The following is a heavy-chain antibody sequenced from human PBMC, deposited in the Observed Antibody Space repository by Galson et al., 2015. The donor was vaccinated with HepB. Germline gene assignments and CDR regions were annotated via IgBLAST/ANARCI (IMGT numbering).Heavy chain of an antibody. CDR1: GFTFSSYS. D-gene: IGHD1-26*01. CDR3: ARDRGGSYYEY. V-gene: IGHV3-48*01. Sequence: LRLSCAASGFTFSSYSMNWVRQAPGKGLEWVSYISSSSSTIYYADSVKGRFTISRDNAKNSLYLQMNSLRAEDTAVYYCARDRGGSYYEYWGQGTLVTVSS. J-gene: IGHJ4*02. CDR2: ISSSSSTI.